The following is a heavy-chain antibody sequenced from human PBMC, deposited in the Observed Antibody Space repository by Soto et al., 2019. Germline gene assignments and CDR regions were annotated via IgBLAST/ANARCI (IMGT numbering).Heavy chain of an antibody. CDR3: ARDYSSSWYYFDY. CDR2: INPNSGGT. D-gene: IGHD6-13*01. J-gene: IGHJ4*02. V-gene: IGHV1-2*02. CDR1: GYTFTGYY. Sequence: ASVKVSCKASGYTFTGYYMHWVRQAPGQGLEWMGWINPNSGGTNYAQKFQSRVTMTRDTSISTAYMELSRLRSDDTAVYYCARDYSSSWYYFDYWGQGTLVTVSS.